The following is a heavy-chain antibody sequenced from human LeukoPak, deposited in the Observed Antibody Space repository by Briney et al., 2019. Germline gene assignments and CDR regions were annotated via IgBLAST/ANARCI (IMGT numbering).Heavy chain of an antibody. V-gene: IGHV1-69*05. Sequence: ASVKVSCKASGGTFSSHAITWVRQAPGQGLEWMGGIIPIFGTANYAQKFQGRVTITTDECTSTAYMELSSLRSEDTAVYYCARTGSAAAVGVFDYWGQGTLVTVSS. CDR2: IIPIFGTA. J-gene: IGHJ4*02. D-gene: IGHD6-13*01. CDR3: ARTGSAAAVGVFDY. CDR1: GGTFSSHA.